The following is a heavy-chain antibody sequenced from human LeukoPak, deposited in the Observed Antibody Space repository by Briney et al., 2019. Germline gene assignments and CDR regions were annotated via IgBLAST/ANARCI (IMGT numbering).Heavy chain of an antibody. Sequence: GASVKVSCKASGGTFSSYAINWVRQATGQGLEWMGWMNPDSGDTGYAQKFQGRVTITRNTSISTAYMELSSLRSEDTAVYYCAKTPVGMVTLDYWGQGTLVTVSS. J-gene: IGHJ4*02. CDR1: GGTFSSYA. CDR3: AKTPVGMVTLDY. D-gene: IGHD5-24*01. CDR2: MNPDSGDT. V-gene: IGHV1-8*03.